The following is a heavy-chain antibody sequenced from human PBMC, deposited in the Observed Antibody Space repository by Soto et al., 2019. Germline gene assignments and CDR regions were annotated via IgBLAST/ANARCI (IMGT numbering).Heavy chain of an antibody. D-gene: IGHD5-18*01. CDR2: IYYSGST. V-gene: IGHV4-30-4*01. J-gene: IGHJ4*02. Sequence: PSETLSLTCTVSGGSISSGDYYWSWIRQPPGKGLEWIGYIYYSGSTYYNPSLKSQVTISVDTSKNQFSLKLSSVTAADTAVYYCARGIENTAMVISYWGQGTLVTVSS. CDR3: ARGIENTAMVISY. CDR1: GGSISSGDYY.